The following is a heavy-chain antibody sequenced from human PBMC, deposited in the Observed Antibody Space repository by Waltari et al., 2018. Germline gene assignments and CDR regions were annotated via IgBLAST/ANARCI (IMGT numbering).Heavy chain of an antibody. CDR2: IKQDGSDK. CDR1: GFTSLVYW. D-gene: IGHD3-16*01. CDR3: ARDGGGGSFQL. V-gene: IGHV3-7*01. Sequence: EVQLVESGGGLVQPGGSLRLSCAASGFTSLVYWMTWVRQAPGKGLETVANIKQDGSDKYYVASVKGRFTVSKDNAKNSLYLQMRSLRAEDTGVYYCARDGGGGSFQLWGQGTLVTVSS. J-gene: IGHJ1*01.